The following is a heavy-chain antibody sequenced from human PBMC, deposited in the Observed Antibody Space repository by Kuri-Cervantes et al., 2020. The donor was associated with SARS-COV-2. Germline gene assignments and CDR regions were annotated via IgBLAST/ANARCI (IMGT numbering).Heavy chain of an antibody. CDR1: GFTFSSYA. D-gene: IGHD3-9*01. CDR2: ISYDGSNK. Sequence: SLSLTCAASGFTFSSYAMHWVRQAPGKGLEWVAVISYDGSNKYYADSVKGRFTISRDNSKNTLYLQMSSMRAEDTAVYYCARDPDDILTGPFDYWGQGTLVTVSS. CDR3: ARDPDDILTGPFDY. V-gene: IGHV3-30*04. J-gene: IGHJ4*02.